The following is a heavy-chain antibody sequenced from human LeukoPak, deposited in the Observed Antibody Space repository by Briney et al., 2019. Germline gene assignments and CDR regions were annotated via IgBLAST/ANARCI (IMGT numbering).Heavy chain of an antibody. CDR2: IYTSGST. D-gene: IGHD5-18*01. CDR1: GGSISSGSYY. V-gene: IGHV4-61*02. CDR3: ATVDTAMVKGDAFDI. J-gene: IGHJ3*02. Sequence: SETLSLTCTVSGGSISSGSYYWSWIRQPAGKGLEWIGRIYTSGSTNYNPSLKSRVTISVDTSKNQFSLKLSSVTAADTVVYYCATVDTAMVKGDAFDIWGQGTMVTVSS.